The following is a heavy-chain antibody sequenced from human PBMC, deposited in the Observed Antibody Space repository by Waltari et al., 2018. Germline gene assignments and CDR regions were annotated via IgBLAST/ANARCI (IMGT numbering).Heavy chain of an antibody. V-gene: IGHV1-46*01. CDR2: INPSGGST. CDR1: GYTFTSYY. CDR3: ARGSIVLVVYAISGFDP. D-gene: IGHD2-8*02. J-gene: IGHJ5*02. Sequence: QVQLVQSGAEVKKPGASVKVSCKASGYTFTSYYMHWVRQAPGQGLEWMGIINPSGGSTSYAQKFQGRVTMTRDTSTSTVYMELSSLRSEDTAVYYCARGSIVLVVYAISGFDPWGQGTLVTVSS.